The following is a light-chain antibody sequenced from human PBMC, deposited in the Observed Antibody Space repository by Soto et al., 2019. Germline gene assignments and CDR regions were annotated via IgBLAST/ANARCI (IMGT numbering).Light chain of an antibody. CDR1: QSVSSNY. V-gene: IGKV3-20*01. CDR2: DAS. J-gene: IGKJ2*01. Sequence: EIVLTQSPGTLSLSPGERATLSCRASQSVSSNYLAWYQQKPGQAPRLFIYDASRRATGIPDRFSGSRYGTDFTLNISRLETEDFTVYSCQHYGHSLPNTFGQGTKLEIK. CDR3: QHYGHSLPNT.